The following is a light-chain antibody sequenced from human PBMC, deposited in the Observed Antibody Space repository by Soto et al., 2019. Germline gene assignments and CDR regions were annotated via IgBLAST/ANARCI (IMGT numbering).Light chain of an antibody. V-gene: IGLV4-69*01. CDR2: LNSNGSH. Sequence: QSVLTQSPSASASLGASVKLTCTLSSGHSAYSIAWHQHQPEKGPRYLMKLNSNGSHRKGDGIPDRFSGSSSGAERYLTISSLQSEDEGDYYCSSYTSSSTLVFGGGTKLTVL. J-gene: IGLJ2*01. CDR3: SSYTSSSTLV. CDR1: SGHSAYS.